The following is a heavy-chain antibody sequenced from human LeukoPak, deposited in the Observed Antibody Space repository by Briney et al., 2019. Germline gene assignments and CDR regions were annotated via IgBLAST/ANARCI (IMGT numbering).Heavy chain of an antibody. D-gene: IGHD2-21*01. Sequence: GEFLKISCKGSGYSFNTYWIGWVRQMPGKGLEWMGIIYPSDSDTKYSPSFQGQVTISADKSISTAYLQWSSVKASDTAMYYCARVRFIPHHDAFDIWGQGTMVTVSS. CDR3: ARVRFIPHHDAFDI. V-gene: IGHV5-51*01. J-gene: IGHJ3*02. CDR1: GYSFNTYW. CDR2: IYPSDSDT.